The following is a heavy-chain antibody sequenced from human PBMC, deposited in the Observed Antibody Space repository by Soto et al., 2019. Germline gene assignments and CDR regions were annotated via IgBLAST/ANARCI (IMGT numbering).Heavy chain of an antibody. D-gene: IGHD1-26*01. CDR3: VKDISGAYSGPNYDA. CDR2: LNWNSVTA. V-gene: IGHV3-9*01. Sequence: HPGGSLRLSCGASGFNFGDFAMHWVRQTPGKGLEWVAGLNWNSVTAGYGDSVKGRCSISRDNGKYALYLQMTSLRPEDSALYYCVKDISGAYSGPNYDAWGQGTLVTVSS. J-gene: IGHJ4*02. CDR1: GFNFGDFA.